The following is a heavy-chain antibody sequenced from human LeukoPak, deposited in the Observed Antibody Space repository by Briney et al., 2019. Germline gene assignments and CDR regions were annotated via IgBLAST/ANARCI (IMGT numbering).Heavy chain of an antibody. Sequence: SETLSLTCTVSGDSVTNDFFWGWVRQPPGKELEWIGSFCLGRDTYYRPSLKSRVTISVDTSKNQFSLNLNSVTAADTAVYYCARWASISREPGGFFGHWGQGTLVTVSS. CDR1: GDSVTNDFF. D-gene: IGHD1-14*01. V-gene: IGHV4-38-2*02. CDR2: FCLGRDT. J-gene: IGHJ4*02. CDR3: ARWASISREPGGFFGH.